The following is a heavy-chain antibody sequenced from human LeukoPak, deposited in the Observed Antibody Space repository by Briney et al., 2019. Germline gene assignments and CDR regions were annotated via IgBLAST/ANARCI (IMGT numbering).Heavy chain of an antibody. J-gene: IGHJ5*02. Sequence: ASVKVSCKASGYTFSDYYMHWVRQAPGQGLEWMGWISSYNGNTHYAQKLQGRVTMTTDTSTSTAYMELRSLRSDDTAVYYCAKGRIAAAPRNWFDPWGQGTLVTVSS. CDR3: AKGRIAAAPRNWFDP. D-gene: IGHD6-13*01. CDR1: GYTFSDYY. CDR2: ISSYNGNT. V-gene: IGHV1-18*04.